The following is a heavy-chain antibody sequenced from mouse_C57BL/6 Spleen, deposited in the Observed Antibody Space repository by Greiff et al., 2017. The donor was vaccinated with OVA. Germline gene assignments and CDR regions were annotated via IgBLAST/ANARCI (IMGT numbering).Heavy chain of an antibody. CDR3: ARDGFTTVVARYFDV. CDR2: ISYDGSN. CDR1: GYSITSGYY. J-gene: IGHJ1*03. D-gene: IGHD1-1*01. V-gene: IGHV3-6*01. Sequence: EVQLQESGPGLVKPSQSLSLTCSVTGYSITSGYYWNWIRQFPGNKLEWMGYISYDGSNNYNPSLKNRISITRDTSKNQFFLKLNSVTTEDTATYDCARDGFTTVVARYFDVWGTGTTVTVSS.